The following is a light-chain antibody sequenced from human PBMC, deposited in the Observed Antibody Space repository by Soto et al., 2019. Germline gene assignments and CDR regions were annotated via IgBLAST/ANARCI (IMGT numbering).Light chain of an antibody. J-gene: IGKJ2*01. Sequence: EIGLTQSPGTLSLSPGERATLSCRASQSVSSSYLAWYQQKPGQAPRLLIYGASSRATGITDRFSGSGSGTDFTLTISRLEPEDVAVYYCQQDGSSPVTFGQGTKLEIK. CDR1: QSVSSSY. V-gene: IGKV3-20*01. CDR2: GAS. CDR3: QQDGSSPVT.